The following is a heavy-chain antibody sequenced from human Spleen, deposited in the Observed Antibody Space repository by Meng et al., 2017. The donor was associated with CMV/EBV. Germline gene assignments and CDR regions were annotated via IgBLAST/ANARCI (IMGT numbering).Heavy chain of an antibody. CDR3: ATFGELYGMDV. V-gene: IGHV4-39*07. CDR2: IYYSGST. J-gene: IGHJ6*02. CDR1: GFTFSSYG. Sequence: GSLRLSCAASGFTFSSYGMHWVRQAPGKGLEWIGSIYYSGSTYYNPSLKSRVTISVDTSKNQFSLKLSSVTAADTAVYYCATFGELYGMDVWGQGTTVTVSS. D-gene: IGHD3-10*01.